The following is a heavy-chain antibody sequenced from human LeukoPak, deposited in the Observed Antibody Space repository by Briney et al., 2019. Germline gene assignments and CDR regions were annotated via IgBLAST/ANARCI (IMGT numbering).Heavy chain of an antibody. CDR1: GYRFSSYW. J-gene: IGHJ4*02. V-gene: IGHV5-51*01. CDR2: IYPGDSAT. CDR3: ARQNWGVDY. D-gene: IGHD7-27*01. Sequence: PGESLETSFKGSGYRFSSYWIAWGRPRPGKGLEWMGIIYPGDSATKHSPSFQGHVTVSADKSISTAYLQWSSLKASDTAMYYCARQNWGVDYWGRGTLVTVSS.